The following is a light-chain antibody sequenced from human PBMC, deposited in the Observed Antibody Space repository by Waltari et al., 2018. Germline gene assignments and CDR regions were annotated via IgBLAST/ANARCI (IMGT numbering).Light chain of an antibody. V-gene: IGKV3-20*01. CDR1: QTVANTY. CDR3: HLSGGSPRT. Sequence: ESVLTQSPGTLSLSPGERATLSCRATQTVANTYLHWYQLKPGQAPRRLIYGASSRATGIPDRFSGSGSGTDFTLTISRLEPEDFAVYYCHLSGGSPRTFGGGTKVEIK. CDR2: GAS. J-gene: IGKJ4*01.